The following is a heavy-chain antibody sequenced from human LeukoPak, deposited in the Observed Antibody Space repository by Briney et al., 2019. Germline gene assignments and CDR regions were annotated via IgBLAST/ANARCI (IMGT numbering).Heavy chain of an antibody. D-gene: IGHD2-8*01. CDR3: ARGDIVLMVYATLYFDY. CDR2: IYHSGST. V-gene: IGHV4-38-2*02. CDR1: GYSISSGYY. J-gene: IGHJ4*02. Sequence: SETLSLTCTVSGYSISSGYYWGWIRQPPGKGLEWIGSIYHSGSTYYNPSLKSRVTISVDTSKNQFSLKLSSVTAADTAVYYCARGDIVLMVYATLYFDYWGQGTLVTVSS.